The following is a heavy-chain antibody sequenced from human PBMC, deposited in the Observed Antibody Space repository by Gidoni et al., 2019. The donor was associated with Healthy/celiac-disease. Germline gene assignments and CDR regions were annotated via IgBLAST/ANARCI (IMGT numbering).Heavy chain of an antibody. D-gene: IGHD4-17*01. J-gene: IGHJ4*02. CDR2: IYYNGST. V-gene: IGHV4-39*01. Sequence: QLQLQESGPGLVKPSETLSLTCTVSGDSMRSSSYYWGWIRQPPGKGLEWIGSIYYNGSTYYNPSLKSRVTISVDTSKNQFSLKLSSVTAADTAVYYCARLVTTVVTNFDYWGQGTLVTVSS. CDR3: ARLVTTVVTNFDY. CDR1: GDSMRSSSYY.